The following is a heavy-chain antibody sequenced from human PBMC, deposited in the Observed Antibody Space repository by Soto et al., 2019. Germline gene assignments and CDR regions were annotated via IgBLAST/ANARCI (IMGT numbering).Heavy chain of an antibody. D-gene: IGHD3-22*01. CDR3: ARHGYDSSGYYIPDAFYV. CDR2: IYPGDSDT. J-gene: IGHJ3*01. CDR1: GYSFTSDW. Sequence: GESLKISCKGSGYSFTSDWIGWVHQMPGKGLEWMGIIYPGDSDTRYSPSFQGQVTISADKSISTAYLQWSSLKASDSAMYYCARHGYDSSGYYIPDAFYVWGQGTMVTVSS. V-gene: IGHV5-51*07.